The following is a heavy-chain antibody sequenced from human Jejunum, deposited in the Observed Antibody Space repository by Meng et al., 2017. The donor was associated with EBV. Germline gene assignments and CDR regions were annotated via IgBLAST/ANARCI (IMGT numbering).Heavy chain of an antibody. D-gene: IGHD2-8*01. CDR2: ISNSGGNT. CDR1: GFTFSDYA. V-gene: IGHV3-23*04. J-gene: IGHJ4*02. CDR3: TKDVGVVLFDY. Sequence: LVGVGGGLGEPGVSLRLSCVASGFTFSDYAMRWVRQAPREGLEWVSTISNSGGNTHYADSVKGRFTISRDNSKNTLYLQMNSLRAEDTAVYYCTKDVGVVLFDYWGQGTLVTVSS.